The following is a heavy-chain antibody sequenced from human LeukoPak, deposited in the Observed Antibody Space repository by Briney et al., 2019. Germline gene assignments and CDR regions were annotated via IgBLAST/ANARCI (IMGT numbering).Heavy chain of an antibody. Sequence: GGSLRLSCAASGFSVNSNYMSWVRQAPGKGLEWVAFMSFDGSDKYYADSVKGRFTISRDNSKNTLYLQMNSLRFEDTAVYYCARDQPGTYTLSSTWGQGTLVTVSS. J-gene: IGHJ5*02. CDR2: MSFDGSDK. CDR3: ARDQPGTYTLSST. CDR1: GFSVNSNY. D-gene: IGHD6-19*01. V-gene: IGHV3-30-3*01.